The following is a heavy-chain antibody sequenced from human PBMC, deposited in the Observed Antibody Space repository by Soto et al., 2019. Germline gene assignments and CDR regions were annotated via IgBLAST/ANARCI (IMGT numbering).Heavy chain of an antibody. CDR3: ARGPRQGAFDI. Sequence: QVQLVESGGGVVQPGSSLRLSCAASGSTFSSYDIHWVRQAPGKGPEWVAHISPDGSNEYSADSVKGRFTISRDNAKNTVHLQMNSLRPEDTAVYYCARGPRQGAFDIWGQGTMVTVSS. J-gene: IGHJ3*02. V-gene: IGHV3-30-3*01. CDR1: GSTFSSYD. CDR2: ISPDGSNE.